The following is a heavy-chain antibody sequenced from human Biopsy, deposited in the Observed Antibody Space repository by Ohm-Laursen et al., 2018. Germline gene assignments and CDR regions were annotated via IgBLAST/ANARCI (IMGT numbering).Heavy chain of an antibody. CDR1: GFTFSSYG. CDR2: ISYDGSNK. CDR3: AKDRYNYTPIGGFSMDV. V-gene: IGHV3-30*18. Sequence: RSLRLSCAASGFTFSSYGMHWVRQAPGKGLEWVAVISYDGSNKYYADSVKGRFTISRDNSRDTLYLQMSSLRAEDTAVYYCAKDRYNYTPIGGFSMDVWGQGTTVTVSS. D-gene: IGHD5-18*01. J-gene: IGHJ6*02.